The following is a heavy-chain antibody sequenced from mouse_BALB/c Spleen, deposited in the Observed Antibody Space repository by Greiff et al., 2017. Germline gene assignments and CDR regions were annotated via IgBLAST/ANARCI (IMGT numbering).Heavy chain of an antibody. J-gene: IGHJ4*01. V-gene: IGHV2-6-4*01. Sequence: QVQLKESGPGLVAPSQSLSITCTVSGFSLSRYSVHWVRQPPGKGLEWLGMIWGGGSTDYNSALMSRLSISKDNSKSQVFLKMNSLQTDDTAMYYCARAYYRYDDAMDYWGQGTSVTVSS. CDR2: IWGGGST. CDR3: ARAYYRYDDAMDY. CDR1: GFSLSRYS. D-gene: IGHD2-14*01.